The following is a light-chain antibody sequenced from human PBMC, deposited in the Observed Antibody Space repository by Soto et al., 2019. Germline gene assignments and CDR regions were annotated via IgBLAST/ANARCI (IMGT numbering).Light chain of an antibody. Sequence: EIVLTQSPGTLSLSQGEGATLSCRASQSVSSSFFAWYQQKPGQAPRLLIYGASSSATGIADRFSGSGSGTDFTLTISRLEPEDFAVYYCQQYGSSPWGFGQGTKVETK. CDR3: QQYGSSPWG. V-gene: IGKV3-20*01. J-gene: IGKJ1*01. CDR1: QSVSSSF. CDR2: GAS.